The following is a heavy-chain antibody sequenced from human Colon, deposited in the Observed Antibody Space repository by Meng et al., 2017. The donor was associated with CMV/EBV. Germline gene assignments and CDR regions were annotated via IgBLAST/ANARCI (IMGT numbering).Heavy chain of an antibody. D-gene: IGHD2-21*01. CDR1: GITVTDAW. V-gene: IGHV3-15*07. Sequence: CGITVTDAWMNWVRQAPGKGLEWVGHFSRESSGETIDYAAPVQGRFTISRDDSKNTLYLQMNSLIVEDTAVYFCTFDVPEPLVQIDYWGQGILVTVSS. J-gene: IGHJ4*02. CDR3: TFDVPEPLVQIDY. CDR2: FSRESSGETI.